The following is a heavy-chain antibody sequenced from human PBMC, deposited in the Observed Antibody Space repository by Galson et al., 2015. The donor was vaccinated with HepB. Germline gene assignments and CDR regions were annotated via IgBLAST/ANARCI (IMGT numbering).Heavy chain of an antibody. CDR2: INTNTGNP. J-gene: IGHJ3*02. CDR1: GYTFTSYA. D-gene: IGHD6-19*01. CDR3: ARGRQWLGPPDAFDI. Sequence: SVKVSCKASGYTFTSYAMNWVRQAPGQGLEWMGWINTNTGNPTYAQGFTGRFVFSLDTSVSTAYLQISSLKAEDTAVYYYARGRQWLGPPDAFDIWGQGTMVTVSS. V-gene: IGHV7-4-1*02.